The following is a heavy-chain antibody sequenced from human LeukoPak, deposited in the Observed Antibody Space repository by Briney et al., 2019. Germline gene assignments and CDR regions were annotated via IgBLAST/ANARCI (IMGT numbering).Heavy chain of an antibody. CDR3: TRDRAVTRFDP. V-gene: IGHV3-7*01. CDR1: GFTFSSYW. J-gene: IGHJ5*02. Sequence: PEGSLRLSCAASGFTFSSYWMSWVRQAPGKGLEWVANIKQDGSEKYYVDSVKGRFTISRDNAKNSLYLQMNSLRAEDTAVYYCTRDRAVTRFDPWGKGTLVTVSS. D-gene: IGHD4-17*01. CDR2: IKQDGSEK.